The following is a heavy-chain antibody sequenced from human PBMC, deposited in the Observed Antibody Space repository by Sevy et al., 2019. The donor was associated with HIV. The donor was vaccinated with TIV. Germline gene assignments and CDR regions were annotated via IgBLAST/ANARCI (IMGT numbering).Heavy chain of an antibody. CDR1: GFTFSSYG. D-gene: IGHD3-22*01. Sequence: GGSLRLSCAASGFTFSSYGMHWVRQAPGKGLEWVAVISYDGSNKYYADSVKGRFTISRDNSKNTLYLQMNSLRAEDTAVYYCAKDRITMIVVVPIPHGMDVWGQGTTVTVSS. CDR2: ISYDGSNK. CDR3: AKDRITMIVVVPIPHGMDV. V-gene: IGHV3-30*18. J-gene: IGHJ6*02.